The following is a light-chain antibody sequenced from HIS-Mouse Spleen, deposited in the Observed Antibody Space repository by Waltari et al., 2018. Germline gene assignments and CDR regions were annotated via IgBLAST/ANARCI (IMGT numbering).Light chain of an antibody. CDR1: ALPNKY. CDR3: YSTDSSGNHRV. Sequence: SYELTQPPSVSVSPGHTARLTCPVDALPNKYTYWYQQKSGQAPVLVIYEDSKRPSGIPERFSGSSSGTMATLTISGAQVEDEADYYCYSTDSSGNHRVFGGGTKLTVL. CDR2: EDS. V-gene: IGLV3-10*01. J-gene: IGLJ2*01.